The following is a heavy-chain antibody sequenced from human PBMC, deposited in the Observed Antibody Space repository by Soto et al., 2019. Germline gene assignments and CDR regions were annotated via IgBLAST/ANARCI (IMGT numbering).Heavy chain of an antibody. CDR1: GGSFSGYY. CDR3: ASTPSDIVVVPAAARRNWFDP. CDR2: INHSGST. Sequence: QVQLQQWGAGLLKPSETLSLTCAVYGGSFSGYYWSWIRQPPGKGLEWIGEINHSGSTNYHPSLKSRVTISVDTSKNQFSLKLSSVTAADTAVYYCASTPSDIVVVPAAARRNWFDPWGQGTLVTVSS. D-gene: IGHD2-2*01. V-gene: IGHV4-34*01. J-gene: IGHJ5*02.